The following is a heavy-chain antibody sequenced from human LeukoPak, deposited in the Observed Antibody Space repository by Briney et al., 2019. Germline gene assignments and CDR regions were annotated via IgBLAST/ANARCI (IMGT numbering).Heavy chain of an antibody. CDR2: IRYDGSNK. J-gene: IGHJ4*02. Sequence: GGSLRLSCAASGFTFSSYGMHWVRQAPGKGLEWVAFIRYDGSNKYYADSVKGRFTISRDNSKNTLYLQMNSLRIEDTAVYYCAKDFIWFGELSPFDYWGQGTLVTVSS. V-gene: IGHV3-30*02. CDR3: AKDFIWFGELSPFDY. D-gene: IGHD3-10*01. CDR1: GFTFSSYG.